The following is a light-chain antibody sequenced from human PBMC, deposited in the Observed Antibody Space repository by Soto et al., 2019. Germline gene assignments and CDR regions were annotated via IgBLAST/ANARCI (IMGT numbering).Light chain of an antibody. CDR1: QSFIDY. Sequence: DIQMTQSPSSLSASVGDRVTITCRASQSFIDYLAWYQQKPGKAPKLLIYAASTLHSGVPSRFSGSGSGTYFTLTISSLQPEDVATYYCQKYDTAPQTFGPGTRVDIK. CDR2: AAS. CDR3: QKYDTAPQT. V-gene: IGKV1-27*01. J-gene: IGKJ1*01.